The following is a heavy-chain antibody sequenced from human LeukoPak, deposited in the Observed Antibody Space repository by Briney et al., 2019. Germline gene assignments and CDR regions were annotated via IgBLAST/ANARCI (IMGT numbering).Heavy chain of an antibody. CDR2: IYTSGST. CDR1: GGSISSYY. CDR3: ARSAAVNEYYYYYYMDV. J-gene: IGHJ6*03. Sequence: SETLSLTCTVSGGSISSYYWSWIRQPAGKGLEWIGRIYTSGSTNYNPSLKSRVTMSVDTSKNQFSLKLSSVTAADTAVYYCARSAAVNEYYYYYYMDVWGKGTTVTISS. V-gene: IGHV4-4*07. D-gene: IGHD1-1*01.